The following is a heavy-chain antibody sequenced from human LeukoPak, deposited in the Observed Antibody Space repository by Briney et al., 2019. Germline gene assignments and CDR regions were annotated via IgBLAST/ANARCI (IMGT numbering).Heavy chain of an antibody. V-gene: IGHV3-66*01. CDR2: IYSGGST. Sequence: GGSLRLSCAASGFTVSSNYMSWVRQAPGKGLEWVSVIYSGGSTYYADSVKGRFTISRDNSKNTLYLQMNSLRAEDTAVYYCAKDSPSRGYSYCYDYWGQGTLVTVSS. CDR3: AKDSPSRGYSYCYDY. J-gene: IGHJ4*02. D-gene: IGHD5-18*01. CDR1: GFTVSSNY.